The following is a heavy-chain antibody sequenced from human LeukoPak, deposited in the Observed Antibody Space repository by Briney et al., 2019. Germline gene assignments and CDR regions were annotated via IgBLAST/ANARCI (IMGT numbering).Heavy chain of an antibody. D-gene: IGHD3-22*01. V-gene: IGHV3-7*03. J-gene: IGHJ4*02. CDR1: GFTFSSYW. CDR2: IKQDGSEK. Sequence: GSLRLSCAASGFTFSSYWMSWVRQAPGKGLEWVANIKQDGSEKYYVDSVKGRFTISRDNAKNSLYLQMNSLRAEDTALYYCAKDTGSGYSLDYWGQGTLVTVSS. CDR3: AKDTGSGYSLDY.